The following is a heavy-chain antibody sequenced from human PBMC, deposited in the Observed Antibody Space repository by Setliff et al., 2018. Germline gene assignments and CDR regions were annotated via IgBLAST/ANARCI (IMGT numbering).Heavy chain of an antibody. Sequence: ASVKVSCKVSGYTLTELSMHWVRQAPGKGLEWMGGFDPEDGETIYAQKFQGRVTMTEDTSTDTACMELSSLRSEDTAVYYCATGHVLRFLEGTEDYNHWFDPWGQGTLVTVSS. CDR2: FDPEDGET. D-gene: IGHD3-3*01. CDR3: ATGHVLRFLEGTEDYNHWFDP. J-gene: IGHJ5*02. V-gene: IGHV1-24*01. CDR1: GYTLTELS.